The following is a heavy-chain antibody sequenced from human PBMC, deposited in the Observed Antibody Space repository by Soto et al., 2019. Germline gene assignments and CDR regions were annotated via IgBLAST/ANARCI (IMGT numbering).Heavy chain of an antibody. CDR2: IVVGSGNT. Sequence: SVKVSCKASGFTFTSSAVQWVRQACGQRLEWIGWIVVGSGNTNYAQKFQERVTITRDMSTSTAYMELSSLRSEDTAVYYCAAGARWSGYSGDVWGQGTTVTVSS. CDR3: AAGARWSGYSGDV. D-gene: IGHD3-3*01. J-gene: IGHJ6*02. V-gene: IGHV1-58*01. CDR1: GFTFTSSA.